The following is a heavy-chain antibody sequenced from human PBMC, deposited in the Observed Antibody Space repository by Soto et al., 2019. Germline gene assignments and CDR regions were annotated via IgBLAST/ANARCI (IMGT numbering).Heavy chain of an antibody. CDR2: IRNEVKSYTT. CDR3: VRGVGPTANSYSYGLDV. CDR1: GFTFSDHY. J-gene: IGHJ6*02. Sequence: EVQLVESGGGLVQPGGSLRLSCAASGFTFSDHYMDWVRQAPGKGLEWVGRIRNEVKSYTTQYAASVTGRFTISRDDSKSSLYLQMNSLKTEDTAVYYCVRGVGPTANSYSYGLDVWGQGTTVTVSS. D-gene: IGHD1-26*01. V-gene: IGHV3-72*01.